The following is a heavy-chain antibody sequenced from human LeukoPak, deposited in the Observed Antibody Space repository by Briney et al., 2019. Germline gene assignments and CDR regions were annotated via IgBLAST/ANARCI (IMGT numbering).Heavy chain of an antibody. Sequence: GGSLRLSCAASGFTFYDYAMRWVRQAPGKGLEWVSGISWNSGSIGYADSVKGRFTISRDNAKNSLYLQMNSLRAEDTALYYCAKAHHDGFLEWLPPYYFDYWGQGTLVTVSS. D-gene: IGHD3-3*01. CDR2: ISWNSGSI. J-gene: IGHJ4*02. CDR3: AKAHHDGFLEWLPPYYFDY. V-gene: IGHV3-9*01. CDR1: GFTFYDYA.